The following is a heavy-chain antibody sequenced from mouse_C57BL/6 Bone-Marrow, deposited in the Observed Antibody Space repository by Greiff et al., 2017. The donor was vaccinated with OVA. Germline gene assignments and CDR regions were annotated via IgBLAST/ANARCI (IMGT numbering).Heavy chain of an antibody. Sequence: EVQLQQSGGDLVKPGGSLKLSCAASGFTFSSYGMSWVRQTPDQRLEWVATISSGGSYTYYPDSVKGRFTISRDNAKNTLYLQMSSLKSEDTDMYYCARHGDYGSFFDYGGQGTTLTVSS. D-gene: IGHD1-1*01. CDR2: ISSGGSYT. J-gene: IGHJ2*01. CDR1: GFTFSSYG. CDR3: ARHGDYGSFFDY. V-gene: IGHV5-6*01.